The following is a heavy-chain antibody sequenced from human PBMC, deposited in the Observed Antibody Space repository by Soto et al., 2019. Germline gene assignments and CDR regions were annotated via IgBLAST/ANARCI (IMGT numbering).Heavy chain of an antibody. Sequence: ASVKVSCKATGHTLTRDQIHWVRQAPGQGLEWMGMIDPSGGKTNYAQKFQGRVTMTRDTSTSTVYMALSSLRSEDTAIYFCARVMRSLLSITALDTWGQGTLVTVSS. D-gene: IGHD5-18*01. CDR3: ARVMRSLLSITALDT. V-gene: IGHV1-46*01. CDR2: IDPSGGKT. J-gene: IGHJ5*02. CDR1: GHTLTRDQ.